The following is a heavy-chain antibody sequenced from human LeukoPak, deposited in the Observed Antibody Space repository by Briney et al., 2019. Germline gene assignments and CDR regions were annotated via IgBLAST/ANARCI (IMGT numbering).Heavy chain of an antibody. CDR1: GGSISSITFY. Sequence: SETLSPTCTVSGGSISSITFYWGWIRQPPGKGLEWIGTIYYSGSTHYNPSLKSRVTISVDRSKNQFSLKLSSVTAADTAVYYCARAGFSAGSYSVDYWGQGTLVTVSS. CDR3: ARAGFSAGSYSVDY. CDR2: IYYSGST. J-gene: IGHJ4*02. V-gene: IGHV4-39*07. D-gene: IGHD3-10*01.